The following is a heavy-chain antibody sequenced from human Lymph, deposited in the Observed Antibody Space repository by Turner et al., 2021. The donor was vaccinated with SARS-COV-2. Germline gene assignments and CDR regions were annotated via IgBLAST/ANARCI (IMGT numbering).Heavy chain of an antibody. D-gene: IGHD4-17*01. CDR2: IYYSGST. Sequence: QVQLQESGPGLVKPSANLSLTCTVSVGSISSYFWSWIRQPPGKGLEWIAYIYYSGSTNYNPSLKSRVTISVDTSKNQFSLRLSSVTAADTAVYYCARDRTSYGDYWAGYYYGMDVWGQGTTVTVSS. J-gene: IGHJ6*02. V-gene: IGHV4-59*13. CDR1: VGSISSYF. CDR3: ARDRTSYGDYWAGYYYGMDV.